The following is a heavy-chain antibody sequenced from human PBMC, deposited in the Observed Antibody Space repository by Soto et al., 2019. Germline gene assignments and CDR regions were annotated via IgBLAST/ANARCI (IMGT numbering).Heavy chain of an antibody. Sequence: QVQLVEAGGGVVQPGRSLRLSCAASGFTFSTYAVHWVRQAPGKGLEWVSVISNDESKKYYADSVKGRFTISRDNSNNTVYLQMNSLRAEDKDVYYCARSIAVAGLDYWGPGTLVTVSS. CDR1: GFTFSTYA. CDR3: ARSIAVAGLDY. V-gene: IGHV3-30-3*01. CDR2: ISNDESKK. J-gene: IGHJ4*02. D-gene: IGHD6-19*01.